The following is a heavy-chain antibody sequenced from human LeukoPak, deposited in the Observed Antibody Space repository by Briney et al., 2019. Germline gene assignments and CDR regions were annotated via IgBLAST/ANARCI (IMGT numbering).Heavy chain of an antibody. D-gene: IGHD3-22*01. Sequence: GGTLRLSCAASGFTFSSYGMSWVRQAPGKGLEWVSAISGSGGSTYYADSVKGRFTISRDNAKNSLYLQMNSLRAEDTAVYYCARAIRITMIGNWGQGTLVTVSS. J-gene: IGHJ4*02. CDR2: ISGSGGST. CDR1: GFTFSSYG. V-gene: IGHV3-23*01. CDR3: ARAIRITMIGN.